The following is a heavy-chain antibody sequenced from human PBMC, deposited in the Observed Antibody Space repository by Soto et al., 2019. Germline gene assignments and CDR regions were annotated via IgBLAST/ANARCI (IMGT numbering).Heavy chain of an antibody. Sequence: VASVKVSCKASGGTFSSYAISGVRQAPGQGLEWMGGIIPIFGTANYAQKFQGRVTITADESTSTAYMELSSLRSEDTAVYYCARDDSSGYYRDGMDVWGQGTTVTVSS. J-gene: IGHJ6*02. CDR3: ARDDSSGYYRDGMDV. CDR1: GGTFSSYA. V-gene: IGHV1-69*13. D-gene: IGHD3-22*01. CDR2: IIPIFGTA.